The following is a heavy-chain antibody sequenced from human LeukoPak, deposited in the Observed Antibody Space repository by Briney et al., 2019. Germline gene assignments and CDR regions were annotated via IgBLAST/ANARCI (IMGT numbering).Heavy chain of an antibody. CDR1: GFTFSNSW. D-gene: IGHD2-2*01. Sequence: GGSLRLSCAASGFTFSNSWMHWVRQAPGKGLVWVSRINSDGSTRDYADSVRGRFTISRDNAKNTVYLQMNSLRAEDTAVYYCARPVGYCSSTSCPRGTYYYYGMDVWGQGTTVTVSS. CDR2: INSDGSTR. V-gene: IGHV3-74*01. J-gene: IGHJ6*02. CDR3: ARPVGYCSSTSCPRGTYYYYGMDV.